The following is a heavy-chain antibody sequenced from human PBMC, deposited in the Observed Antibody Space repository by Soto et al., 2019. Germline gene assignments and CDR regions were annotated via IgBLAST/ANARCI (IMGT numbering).Heavy chain of an antibody. Sequence: PSETLSLTCTVSGGSISSGGYYWSWIRQHPGKGLEWIGYIYYSGSTYYNPSLKSRVTISVDTSKNQFSLKLSSVTAADTAVYYCARTPMVRGSGPYFDYWGQGTLVTVSS. J-gene: IGHJ4*02. CDR1: GGSISSGGYY. CDR3: ARTPMVRGSGPYFDY. D-gene: IGHD3-10*01. V-gene: IGHV4-31*03. CDR2: IYYSGST.